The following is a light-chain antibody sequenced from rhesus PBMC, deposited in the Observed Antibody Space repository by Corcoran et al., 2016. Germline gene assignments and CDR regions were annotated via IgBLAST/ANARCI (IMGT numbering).Light chain of an antibody. CDR2: DAS. Sequence: DIQMTQSPSSLSASVGDTVTITCRSSQGISSYLNWFQQKTGKAPKLLIYDASSFESGVPSRFSVSGSGTDFTLTISSLQPEDFAAYYCLQHNNYPLTFGGGTKVEIK. CDR1: QGISSY. CDR3: LQHNNYPLT. J-gene: IGKJ4*01. V-gene: IGKV1-28*03.